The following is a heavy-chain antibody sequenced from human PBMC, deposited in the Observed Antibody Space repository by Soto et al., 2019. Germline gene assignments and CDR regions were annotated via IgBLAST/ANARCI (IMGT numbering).Heavy chain of an antibody. J-gene: IGHJ4*02. CDR3: AHRGKTTTTPYFFDH. CDR1: GFSLGTSGVA. Sequence: QITLKESGPTLVKPTQTLTMTCTLSGFSLGTSGVAVGWIRQPPGKTLEWLALIYWDDDKRYSPFLKSRLTITKDTSNNQVVLTLTNMDPVDTATYYCAHRGKTTTTPYFFDHWGQGTLVTVSS. V-gene: IGHV2-5*02. CDR2: IYWDDDK. D-gene: IGHD1-1*01.